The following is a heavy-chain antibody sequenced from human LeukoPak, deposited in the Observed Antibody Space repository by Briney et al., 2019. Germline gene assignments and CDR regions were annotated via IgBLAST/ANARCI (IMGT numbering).Heavy chain of an antibody. CDR3: ARGYCSGGSCYASGFDP. J-gene: IGHJ5*02. Sequence: SETLSLTCAVSGGSISSGGYSWSWIRQPPGKGLEWIGYIYHSGSTYYNPFLKSRVTISVDRSKNQFSLKLSSVTAADTAVYYCARGYCSGGSCYASGFDPWGQGTLVTVSS. D-gene: IGHD2-15*01. V-gene: IGHV4-30-2*01. CDR2: IYHSGST. CDR1: GGSISSGGYS.